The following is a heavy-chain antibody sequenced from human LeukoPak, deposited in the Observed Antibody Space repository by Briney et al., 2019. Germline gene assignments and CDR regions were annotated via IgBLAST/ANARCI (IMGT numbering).Heavy chain of an antibody. V-gene: IGHV3-23*01. J-gene: IGHJ4*02. CDR1: GFSFSGNS. Sequence: GESLRLSCAASGFSFSGNSMAWVRQPPGKGLEWVAGFGGSGSDTYYADSVKGRFTISRANSNNTLYLQMNSLRAEDTAVYYCAKDVFRWAFDYWGQGALVTVSS. CDR3: AKDVFRWAFDY. CDR2: FGGSGSDT. D-gene: IGHD5-24*01.